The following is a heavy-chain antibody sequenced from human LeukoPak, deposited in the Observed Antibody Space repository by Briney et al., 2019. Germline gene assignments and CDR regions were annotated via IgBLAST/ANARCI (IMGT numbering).Heavy chain of an antibody. D-gene: IGHD3-10*01. Sequence: GGSLRLSCAASGFTFSSYAMHWVRQAPGKGLEWVAVISYDGSNKYYADSVKGRFTISRDNSKNTLYLQMNSLRAEDTAVHYCASGYYYGSGSYIPSDYWGQGTLVTVSS. V-gene: IGHV3-30-3*01. CDR3: ASGYYYGSGSYIPSDY. CDR2: ISYDGSNK. CDR1: GFTFSSYA. J-gene: IGHJ4*02.